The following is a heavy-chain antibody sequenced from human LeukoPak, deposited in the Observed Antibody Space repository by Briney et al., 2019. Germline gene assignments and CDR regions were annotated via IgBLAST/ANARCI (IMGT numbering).Heavy chain of an antibody. CDR2: ISGSGGRT. J-gene: IGHJ6*02. CDR3: AKALVVVAPMDYYYGMDV. CDR1: GFTFSSYA. Sequence: PGGSLRLSCAASGFTFSSYAMTWVRQAPGKGLEWVSGISGSGGRTYYADSVKGRFTISRDNSKNTLYLQMNSLRAEDTAVYYCAKALVVVAPMDYYYGMDVWGQGIPVTVSS. D-gene: IGHD2-15*01. V-gene: IGHV3-23*01.